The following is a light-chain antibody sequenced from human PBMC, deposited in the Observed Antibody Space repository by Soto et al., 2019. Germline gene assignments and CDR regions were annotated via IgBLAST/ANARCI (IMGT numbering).Light chain of an antibody. J-gene: IGKJ4*01. CDR2: TAS. CDR1: QNIESN. CDR3: QQCNHWNPFT. Sequence: VRTNSPITLSVSPGESATLSCRASQNIESNLAWYQQKPGQSPRLLIYTASTRASGIPARFSGSGYGTEFTLTISSLQYEDTAVYYGQQCNHWNPFTFRGRPK. V-gene: IGKV3-15*01.